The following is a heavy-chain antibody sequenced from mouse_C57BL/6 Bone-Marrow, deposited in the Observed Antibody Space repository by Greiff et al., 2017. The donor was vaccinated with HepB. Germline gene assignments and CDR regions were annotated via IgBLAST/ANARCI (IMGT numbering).Heavy chain of an antibody. CDR2: IYPRSGNT. CDR1: GYTFTSYG. J-gene: IGHJ4*01. Sequence: VNLVESGAELARPGASVKLSCKASGYTFTSYGISWVKQRTGQGLEWIGEIYPRSGNTYYNEKFKGKATLTADKSSSTAYMELRSLTSEDSAVYFCARVAIITTVVGDYWGQGTSVTVSS. CDR3: ARVAIITTVVGDY. V-gene: IGHV1-81*01. D-gene: IGHD1-1*01.